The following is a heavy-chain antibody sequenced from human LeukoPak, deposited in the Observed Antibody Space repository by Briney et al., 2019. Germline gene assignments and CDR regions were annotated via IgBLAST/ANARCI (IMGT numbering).Heavy chain of an antibody. CDR1: GFTFSSYS. Sequence: GGSLRLSCAASGFTFSSYSMNWVRQAPGKGLEWVSSISSSSSYIYYADSVKGRFTISRDNAKNSLYLQMNSLRVEDTAVYYCANLFAIGGSHAPYYFDYWGQGTLVTVSS. J-gene: IGHJ4*02. V-gene: IGHV3-21*01. CDR2: ISSSSSYI. D-gene: IGHD1-26*01. CDR3: ANLFAIGGSHAPYYFDY.